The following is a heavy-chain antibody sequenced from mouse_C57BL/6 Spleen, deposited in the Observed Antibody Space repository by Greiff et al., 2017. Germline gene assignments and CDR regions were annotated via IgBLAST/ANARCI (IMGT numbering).Heavy chain of an antibody. CDR1: GYAFTNYL. V-gene: IGHV1-54*01. D-gene: IGHD4-1*01. Sequence: QVQLQQSGAELVRPGTSVKVSCKASGYAFTNYLIEWVKQRPGQGLEWIGVINPGSGVTNYNEKFKGKATLTADKSSSTAYMQLSSLTSEDSAVYFCARSGDWDAWFAYWGQGTLVTVSA. J-gene: IGHJ3*01. CDR3: ARSGDWDAWFAY. CDR2: INPGSGVT.